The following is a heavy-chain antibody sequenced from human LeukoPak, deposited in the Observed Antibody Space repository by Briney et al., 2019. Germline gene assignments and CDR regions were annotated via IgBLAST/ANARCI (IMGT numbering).Heavy chain of an antibody. J-gene: IGHJ6*03. Sequence: ASVKVSCKASGGSFSSYAISWVRQAPGQGLEWMGRIIPIFGTANYAQKFQGRVTMTTDESTSTAYMELSSLRSEDTAVYYCARGDITMVRGVISLDYYYMDVWGKGTTVTVSS. D-gene: IGHD3-10*01. CDR2: IIPIFGTA. CDR1: GGSFSSYA. V-gene: IGHV1-69*05. CDR3: ARGDITMVRGVISLDYYYMDV.